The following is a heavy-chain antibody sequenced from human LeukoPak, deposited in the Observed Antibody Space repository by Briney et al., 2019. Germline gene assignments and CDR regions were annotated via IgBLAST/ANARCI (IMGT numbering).Heavy chain of an antibody. Sequence: GGSLRLSCAASGFTFSDYHMSWIRQAPGKGLEWVSYISSSGSTIYYADSVKGRFTISRDNAKNSLYLQMNSLRAEDTAVYYCARDTRYCSSTSCYTPVYYYYGMDVWGQGTTVTVSS. CDR3: ARDTRYCSSTSCYTPVYYYYGMDV. CDR2: ISSSGSTI. V-gene: IGHV3-11*01. CDR1: GFTFSDYH. J-gene: IGHJ6*02. D-gene: IGHD2-2*01.